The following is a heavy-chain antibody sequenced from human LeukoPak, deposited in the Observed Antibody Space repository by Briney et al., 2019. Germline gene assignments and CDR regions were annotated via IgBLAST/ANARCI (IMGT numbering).Heavy chain of an antibody. Sequence: SETLSLTCTVSGGSISSYYWSWIRQPPGKGLEWIGYICYSGSTNYNPSLKSRVTMSVDTSKNQFSLKLSSVTAADTAVYYCARQRSGSSKGGYFDYWGQGTLVTVSS. CDR3: ARQRSGSSKGGYFDY. J-gene: IGHJ4*02. CDR1: GGSISSYY. CDR2: ICYSGST. V-gene: IGHV4-59*08. D-gene: IGHD1-26*01.